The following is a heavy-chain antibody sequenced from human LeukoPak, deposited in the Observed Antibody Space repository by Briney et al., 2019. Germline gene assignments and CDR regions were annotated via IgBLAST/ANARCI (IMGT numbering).Heavy chain of an antibody. V-gene: IGHV3-73*01. J-gene: IGHJ4*02. D-gene: IGHD5-18*01. CDR3: TRQEEPTALIDH. CDR1: GFSFSGSA. CDR2: IRSKSNSYAT. Sequence: PGGSLKLSCAASGFSFSGSAMHWVRQASGKGLEWVGRIRSKSNSYATAYGASVKGRFTISRDESKNTAYLQMNSLKTEDTAVYSCTRQEEPTALIDHWGQGTLVTVSS.